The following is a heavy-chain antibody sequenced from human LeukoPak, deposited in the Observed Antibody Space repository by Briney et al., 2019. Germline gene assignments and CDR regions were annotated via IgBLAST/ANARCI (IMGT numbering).Heavy chain of an antibody. D-gene: IGHD2/OR15-2a*01. J-gene: IGHJ2*01. V-gene: IGHV3-7*01. Sequence: PGGSLRLSCAASGFSLSSHWMSWIRQAPGRGLEWVADIKGDGSDKLYVDSVKGRFSISRDNAKNSLYLQIISLRAEDTAVYYCAIDQGAGRTLNCYLALWDRATLVTVS. CDR3: AIDQGAGRTLNCYLAL. CDR1: GFSLSSHW. CDR2: IKGDGSDK.